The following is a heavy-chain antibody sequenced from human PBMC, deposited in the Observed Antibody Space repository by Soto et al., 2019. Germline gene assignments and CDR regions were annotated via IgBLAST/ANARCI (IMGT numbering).Heavy chain of an antibody. D-gene: IGHD3-22*01. CDR1: GGFISSYY. V-gene: IGHV4-59*01. J-gene: IGHJ4*02. CDR3: ARSIDSSGFYFSNC. CDR2: IHHTGST. Sequence: SETLSLTCTVSGGFISSYYWSWIRQSPGKGLELIGYIHHTGSTNYNPSLKSRVTMSLDTSRNQFSLKLYSVTAADTAVYYCARSIDSSGFYFSNCWGQGALVTVSS.